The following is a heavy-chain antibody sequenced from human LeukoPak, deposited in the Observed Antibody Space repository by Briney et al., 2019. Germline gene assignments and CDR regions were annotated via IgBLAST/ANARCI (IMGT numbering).Heavy chain of an antibody. CDR3: AREAGSYPFRYFDY. D-gene: IGHD1-26*01. J-gene: IGHJ4*02. CDR2: IKEDGSEK. CDR1: GFTFSSNW. V-gene: IGHV3-7*01. Sequence: PGGSLRLSCAASGFTFSSNWMSWVRQAPGKGLEWVANIKEDGSEKYYVDSVKGRFTISRDNAKNSLYLQMNSLRAEDTAVYYCAREAGSYPFRYFDYWGQGTLVTVSS.